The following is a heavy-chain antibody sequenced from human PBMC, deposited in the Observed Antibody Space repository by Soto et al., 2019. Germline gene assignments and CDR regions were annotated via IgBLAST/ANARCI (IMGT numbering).Heavy chain of an antibody. D-gene: IGHD6-13*01. V-gene: IGHV3-48*01. CDR1: GFTFSDYD. CDR2: ISSSSFSI. J-gene: IGHJ4*02. Sequence: PGGSLRRSCAASGFTFSDYDMNWVRQAPGKGLEWVSYISSSSFSIYYADSAKGRFTISRDNAKNSLSLQMNSLRAEDTAVYYCARDVGGGSWDYWGQGTRVTVSS. CDR3: ARDVGGGSWDY.